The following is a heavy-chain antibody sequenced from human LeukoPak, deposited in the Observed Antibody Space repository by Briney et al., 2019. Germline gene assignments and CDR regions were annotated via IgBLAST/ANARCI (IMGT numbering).Heavy chain of an antibody. Sequence: GGSLRLSCAASGFIFSSYWMSWVRQAPGKGLEWVANIKQDGSQKYYVDSVKGRFTISRDNAKNSLYLQMNSLRAEDTAVYYCARFQGFLRRFDYWGQGTLVTVSS. D-gene: IGHD3-16*01. J-gene: IGHJ4*02. CDR3: ARFQGFLRRFDY. CDR1: GFIFSSYW. V-gene: IGHV3-7*01. CDR2: IKQDGSQK.